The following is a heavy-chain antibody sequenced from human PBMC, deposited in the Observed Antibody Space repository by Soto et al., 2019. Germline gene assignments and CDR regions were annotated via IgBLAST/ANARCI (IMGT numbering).Heavy chain of an antibody. V-gene: IGHV1-18*04. D-gene: IGHD5-12*01. J-gene: IGHJ3*01. CDR2: ITTYNGDT. CDR3: ARGRGYSLIPVVDDAVDV. Sequence: ASVKVSCKASGYSSTGYGINWVRQAPGQGLQWLGRITTYNGDTNYAQNFQGRVTMTTDTSTSTTYMELRSLRSDDTAVYFCARGRGYSLIPVVDDAVDVWGQGTLVTVSS. CDR1: GYSSTGYG.